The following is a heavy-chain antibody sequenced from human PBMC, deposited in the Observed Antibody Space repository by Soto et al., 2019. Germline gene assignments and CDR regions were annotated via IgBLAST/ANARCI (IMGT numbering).Heavy chain of an antibody. CDR3: ARSSRVRFLRWRLGAHHFDY. J-gene: IGHJ4*03. CDR2: ISPMFGTE. D-gene: IGHD3-3*01. Sequence: SVKVSCKASGCTFSSYPISWLRPPPGQGLEWMGGISPMFGTENYAQRFHGRVTIPADESKSKAYVELRSLQSEDTAVYYCARSSRVRFLRWRLGAHHFDYWGQGTLVTVSS. V-gene: IGHV1-69*13. CDR1: GCTFSSYP.